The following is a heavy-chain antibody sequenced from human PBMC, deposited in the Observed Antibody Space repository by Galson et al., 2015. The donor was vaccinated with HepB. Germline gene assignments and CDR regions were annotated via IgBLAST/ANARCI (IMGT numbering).Heavy chain of an antibody. CDR1: GFTFSSYA. D-gene: IGHD2-2*01. CDR3: ARGIGVYCSSTSCSG. CDR2: ISYDGSNK. J-gene: IGHJ4*02. V-gene: IGHV3-30-3*01. Sequence: SLRLSCAASGFTFSSYAMHWVRQAPGKGLEWVAVISYDGSNKYYADSVKGRFTISRDNSKNTLYLQMNSLRAEDTAVYYCARGIGVYCSSTSCSGWGQGTLVTVSS.